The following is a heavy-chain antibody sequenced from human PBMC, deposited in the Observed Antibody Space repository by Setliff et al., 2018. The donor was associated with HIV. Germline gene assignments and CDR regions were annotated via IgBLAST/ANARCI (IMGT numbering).Heavy chain of an antibody. V-gene: IGHV5-51*01. D-gene: IGHD3-10*01. J-gene: IGHJ5*01. CDR3: ARHFGYNPGWFDS. Sequence: GESLKISCKASGYSFTSYYIGWVRQMPGKGLEWMGIIYPGDSETKYSPSFQGQVTISADKSISSASLHWSSLRTSDTAIYYCARHFGYNPGWFDSWGQGTLVTVSS. CDR2: IYPGDSET. CDR1: GYSFTSYY.